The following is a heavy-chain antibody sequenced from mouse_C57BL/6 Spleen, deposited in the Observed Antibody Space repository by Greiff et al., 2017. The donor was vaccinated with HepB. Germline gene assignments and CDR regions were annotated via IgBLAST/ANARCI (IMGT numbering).Heavy chain of an antibody. D-gene: IGHD2-3*01. CDR2: IWRGGST. J-gene: IGHJ4*01. V-gene: IGHV2-5*01. CDR3: AKRMIYDGYPYAMDY. Sequence: VQRVESGPGLVQPSQSLSITCTVSGFSLTSYGVHWVRQSPGKGLEWLGVIWRGGSTDYNAAFMSRLSITKDNSKSQVFFKMNSLQADDTAIYYCAKRMIYDGYPYAMDYWGQGTSVTVSS. CDR1: GFSLTSYG.